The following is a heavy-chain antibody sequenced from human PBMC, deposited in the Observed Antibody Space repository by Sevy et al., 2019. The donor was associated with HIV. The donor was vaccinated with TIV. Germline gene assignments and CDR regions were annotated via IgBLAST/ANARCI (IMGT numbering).Heavy chain of an antibody. J-gene: IGHJ4*02. V-gene: IGHV3-48*02. D-gene: IGHD3-10*01. CDR2: ISSSSSTI. CDR3: ARGTSIYYYGSGSLFDY. Sequence: GGSLRLSCAASGFTFSSYSMIWVRQAPGKGLEWVSYISSSSSTIYYADSVKGRFTISRDNAKNSLYLQMNSLRDEDTAVYYCARGTSIYYYGSGSLFDYWGQGTLVTVSS. CDR1: GFTFSSYS.